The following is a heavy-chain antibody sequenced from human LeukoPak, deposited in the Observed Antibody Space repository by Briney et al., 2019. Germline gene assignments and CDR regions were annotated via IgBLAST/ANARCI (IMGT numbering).Heavy chain of an antibody. CDR2: IYHSGST. D-gene: IGHD4-23*01. Sequence: PSETLSLTCAVSGYSISSGYYWGWIRQPPGKGLEWIGNIYHSGSTYYNPFLKSRVTVSVDTSKNHFSLRLSSVTAADTAMYYCARTYGGKYFPHWGQGTLVIVSS. CDR1: GYSISSGYY. J-gene: IGHJ1*01. CDR3: ARTYGGKYFPH. V-gene: IGHV4-38-2*01.